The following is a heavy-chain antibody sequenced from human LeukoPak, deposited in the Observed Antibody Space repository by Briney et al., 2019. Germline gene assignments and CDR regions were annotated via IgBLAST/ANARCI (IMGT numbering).Heavy chain of an antibody. D-gene: IGHD5-18*01. CDR3: ARQWTAIVHDAFDI. V-gene: IGHV5-51*01. Sequence: GESLKISCKGSAYSFTSYWIGWVLQMPGKGLEWMGIIYPGDSDTRYSPSFQGQVTISADKSISTAYLQWSSLKASDTAMYYCARQWTAIVHDAFDIWGQGTMVTVSS. J-gene: IGHJ3*02. CDR2: IYPGDSDT. CDR1: AYSFTSYW.